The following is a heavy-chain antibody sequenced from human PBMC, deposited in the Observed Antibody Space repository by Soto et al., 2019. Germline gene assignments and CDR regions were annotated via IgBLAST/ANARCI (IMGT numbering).Heavy chain of an antibody. CDR1: GGSISSYY. Sequence: PSETLSLTCTVSGGSISSYYWSWIRQPPGKGLEWIGYIYYSVSTNYNPSLKSRVTISVDTSKNQFSLKLSSLTAADTAVYYCARLAYDYGDYGSDAFDIWGQGTMVTVSS. D-gene: IGHD4-17*01. CDR2: IYYSVST. J-gene: IGHJ3*02. CDR3: ARLAYDYGDYGSDAFDI. V-gene: IGHV4-59*08.